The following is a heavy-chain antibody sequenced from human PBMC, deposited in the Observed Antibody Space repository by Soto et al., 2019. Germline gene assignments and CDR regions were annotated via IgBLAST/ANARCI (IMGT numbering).Heavy chain of an antibody. CDR3: AVGYCSGGSCYGYYYGMDV. CDR2: IIPIFGTA. V-gene: IGHV1-69*13. D-gene: IGHD2-15*01. CDR1: GGTFSGYA. Sequence: SVKVSCKASGGTFSGYAISWVRQAPGQGLEWMGGIIPIFGTANYAQKFQGRVTITADESTSTAYMELSSLRSEDTAVYYCAVGYCSGGSCYGYYYGMDVWGQGTTVTVSS. J-gene: IGHJ6*02.